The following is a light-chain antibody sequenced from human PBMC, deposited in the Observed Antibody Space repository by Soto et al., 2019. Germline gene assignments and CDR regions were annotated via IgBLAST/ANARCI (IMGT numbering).Light chain of an antibody. J-gene: IGKJ2*01. CDR3: QQYDNLPGYT. CDR1: QDISNN. CDR2: DAS. Sequence: DIQMTQSPSSLSASVGDRVTITCQASQDISNNLNWYQQKPGKDPKLLIYDASNLETGVPSRFSGGGSGTDFTFTISSLQPEDIATYYGQQYDNLPGYTCGQGTTLESK. V-gene: IGKV1-33*01.